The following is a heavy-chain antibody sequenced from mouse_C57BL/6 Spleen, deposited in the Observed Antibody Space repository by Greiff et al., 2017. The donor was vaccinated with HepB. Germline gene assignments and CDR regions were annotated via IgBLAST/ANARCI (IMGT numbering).Heavy chain of an antibody. CDR2: IYPGSGST. D-gene: IGHD1-1*02. Sequence: QVQLQQPGAELVKPGASVKMSCKASGYTFTSYWITWVKQRPGQGLEWIGDIYPGSGSTNYNEKFKSKATLTVDTSSSTAYMQLSSLTSEDSAVYYCARIGVVSTWFAYWGQGTLVTVSA. CDR3: ARIGVVSTWFAY. J-gene: IGHJ3*01. CDR1: GYTFTSYW. V-gene: IGHV1-55*01.